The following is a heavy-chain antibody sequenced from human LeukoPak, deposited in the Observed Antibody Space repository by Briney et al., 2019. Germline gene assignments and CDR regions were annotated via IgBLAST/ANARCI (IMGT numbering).Heavy chain of an antibody. V-gene: IGHV3-33*01. D-gene: IGHD1-26*01. CDR2: IWYDGSNK. CDR3: ARDLAYGSYMYYFDY. J-gene: IGHJ4*02. CDR1: GFTFSSYG. Sequence: PGRSLRLSCAASGFTFSSYGMHWVRQAPGKGLEWVAVIWYDGSNKYYADSVKGRFTISRDNSKNTLYLQMNSLRAEDTAVYYCARDLAYGSYMYYFDYWGQGTLVTVSS.